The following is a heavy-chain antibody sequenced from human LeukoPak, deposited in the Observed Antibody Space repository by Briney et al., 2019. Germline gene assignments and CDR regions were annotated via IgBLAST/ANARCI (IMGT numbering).Heavy chain of an antibody. J-gene: IGHJ6*02. V-gene: IGHV1-18*01. CDR2: ISAYSGNT. Sequence: ASVKVSCKASGYTVTSYGISWVRQAPGQGLEWMGWISAYSGNTNYAQKLQGRVTMTTDTSTSTAYMELRSLRSDDTAVYYCAREEGPLNYYGSGSYLGMDVWGQGTTVTVSS. CDR3: AREEGPLNYYGSGSYLGMDV. D-gene: IGHD3-10*01. CDR1: GYTVTSYG.